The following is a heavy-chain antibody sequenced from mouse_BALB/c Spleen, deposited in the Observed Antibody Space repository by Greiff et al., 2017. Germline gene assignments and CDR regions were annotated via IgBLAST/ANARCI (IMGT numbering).Heavy chain of an antibody. Sequence: QVQLQQSGAELAKPGASVKMSCKASGYTFTNYWLGWVKQRPGHGLEWIGDIYPGGGYTNYNEKFKGKATLTADTSSSTAYMQLSSLTSEDSAVYFCARKGMITTYYFDYWGQGTTLTVSS. CDR1: GYTFTNYW. J-gene: IGHJ2*01. D-gene: IGHD2-4*01. V-gene: IGHV1-63*02. CDR2: IYPGGGYT. CDR3: ARKGMITTYYFDY.